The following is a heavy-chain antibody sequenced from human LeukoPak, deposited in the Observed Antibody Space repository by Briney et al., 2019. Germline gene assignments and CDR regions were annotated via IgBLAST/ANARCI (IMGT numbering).Heavy chain of an antibody. CDR1: GFTFSNYA. D-gene: IGHD6-19*01. CDR3: AKLEGTGWSGYMDV. V-gene: IGHV3-23*01. J-gene: IGHJ6*03. Sequence: PGGSLRLSCLASGFTFSNYAMNWVRQAPGKGLEWVSAISGSGDATYYADSVRGRFIISRDNFGNTLFLHLKDLRAEDTAIYYCAKLEGTGWSGYMDVWGKGTTVTVS. CDR2: ISGSGDAT.